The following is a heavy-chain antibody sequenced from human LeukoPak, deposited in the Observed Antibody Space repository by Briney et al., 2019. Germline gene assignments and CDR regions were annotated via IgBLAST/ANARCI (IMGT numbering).Heavy chain of an antibody. Sequence: GGSLRLSCAVSGITLSNYGRSWVRQAPGKGLEWVAGISDSGGSTKYADSVKGRFTISRDNSKNTLYLQLNSLRAEDTAVYYCAKTNAQGSSGWRYYFDYWGQGTLVTVPS. V-gene: IGHV3-23*01. CDR3: AKTNAQGSSGWRYYFDY. J-gene: IGHJ4*02. CDR2: ISDSGGST. CDR1: GITLSNYG. D-gene: IGHD6-19*01.